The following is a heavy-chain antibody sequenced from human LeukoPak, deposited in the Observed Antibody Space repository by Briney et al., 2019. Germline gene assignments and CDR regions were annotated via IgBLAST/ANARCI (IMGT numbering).Heavy chain of an antibody. J-gene: IGHJ4*02. D-gene: IGHD1-26*01. CDR2: IIPILGIA. CDR1: GGTFSSYA. CDR3: ARYLGATSSPYDY. Sequence: SVKVSCKASGGTFSSYAISWVRQAPGQGLEWMGRIIPILGIANYAQKFQGRVTITADKSTSTAYMELSSLRSEDTAVYYCARYLGATSSPYDYWGQGTLVTVSS. V-gene: IGHV1-69*04.